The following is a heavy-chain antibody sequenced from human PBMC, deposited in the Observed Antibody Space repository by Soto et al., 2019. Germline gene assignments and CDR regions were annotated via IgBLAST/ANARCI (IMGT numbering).Heavy chain of an antibody. D-gene: IGHD3-3*01. J-gene: IGHJ5*02. CDR3: ARSYYDSLYNWFDP. CDR2: IYHSGST. V-gene: IGHV4-38-2*01. Sequence: SETLSLTCAVSGFSISTDYYWGWIRQPPGKGLEWIGSIYHSGSTYYNPSLKSRVTISLGTSKNQFSLKLNSVTAADTAVYYCARSYYDSLYNWFDPWGQGTLVTVSS. CDR1: GFSISTDYY.